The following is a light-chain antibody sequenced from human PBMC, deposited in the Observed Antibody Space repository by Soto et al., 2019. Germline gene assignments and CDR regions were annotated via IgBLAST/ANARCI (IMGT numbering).Light chain of an antibody. V-gene: IGKV1-8*01. Sequence: AIRMTQSPSSLSASTGDRVTITCRASQGISSYLAWYQQKPGKAPKLLIYAASTLQSGVPSRFSGSGSGTDFTLPISCLQSEDFATYYCHQYYSYPPTFGPGTKVDIK. CDR3: HQYYSYPPT. CDR1: QGISSY. J-gene: IGKJ3*01. CDR2: AAS.